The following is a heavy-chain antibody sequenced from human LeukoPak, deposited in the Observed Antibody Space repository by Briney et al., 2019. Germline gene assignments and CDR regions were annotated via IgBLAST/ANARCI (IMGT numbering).Heavy chain of an antibody. D-gene: IGHD3-16*01. CDR1: GGSISSYY. CDR3: ARVTYDYVWGIIEY. Sequence: SETLSLTCTVSGGSISSYYWSWIRQPPGKGLEWIGYIYYSGSTNYNPSLKSRVTISVDTSKNQFSLKLSSVTAADTAVYYCARVTYDYVWGIIEYWGQGTLVTVSS. V-gene: IGHV4-59*01. CDR2: IYYSGST. J-gene: IGHJ4*02.